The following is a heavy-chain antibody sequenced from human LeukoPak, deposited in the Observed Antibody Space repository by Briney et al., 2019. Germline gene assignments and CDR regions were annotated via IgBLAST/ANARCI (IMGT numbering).Heavy chain of an antibody. CDR1: GFTFSSYS. CDR2: ISSSSSTI. Sequence: GGSLRLSCAASGFTFSSYSMNWVRQAPGKGLEWVSYISSSSSTIYYADSVKGRFTISRDNAKNSLYLQMNSLRAEDTAVYYCARARGDVYYYYYMDVWGKGTTVTVSS. D-gene: IGHD3-16*01. CDR3: ARARGDVYYYYYMDV. J-gene: IGHJ6*03. V-gene: IGHV3-48*01.